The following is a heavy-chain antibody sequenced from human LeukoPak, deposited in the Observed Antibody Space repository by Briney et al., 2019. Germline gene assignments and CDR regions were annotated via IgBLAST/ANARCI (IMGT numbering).Heavy chain of an antibody. V-gene: IGHV4-59*01. J-gene: IGHJ4*02. CDR3: ARETTIYSYVDY. D-gene: IGHD5-18*01. Sequence: KPSETLSLTCTVSGGSISSYYWSLIRQPPGKGLEWIGYIYYSGSTNYNPSLKSRVTISVDTSKNQFSLKLSSVTAADTAVYYCARETTIYSYVDYWGQGTLVTVSS. CDR1: GGSISSYY. CDR2: IYYSGST.